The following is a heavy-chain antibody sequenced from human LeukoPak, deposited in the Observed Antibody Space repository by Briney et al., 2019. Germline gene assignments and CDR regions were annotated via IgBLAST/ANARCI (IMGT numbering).Heavy chain of an antibody. CDR2: IDDGGNT. Sequence: PSETLSLTCSVYGGSFSDYFWSWIRQSPGKGLEWIGEIDDGGNTNYNPSLISRVIVSMEKSKKQFSLVMRSVTAADTAVYYCARFSRITWGDWGDAFDIWGQGTTVIVPS. J-gene: IGHJ3*02. V-gene: IGHV4-34*01. D-gene: IGHD2-21*02. CDR3: ARFSRITWGDWGDAFDI. CDR1: GGSFSDYF.